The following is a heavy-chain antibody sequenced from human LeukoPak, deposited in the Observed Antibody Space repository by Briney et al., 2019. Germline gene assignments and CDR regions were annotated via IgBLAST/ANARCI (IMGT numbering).Heavy chain of an antibody. V-gene: IGHV4-59*01. D-gene: IGHD4-17*01. CDR3: AREDPQTTVPEGLDV. CDR2: IYYSGTT. J-gene: IGHJ6*02. CDR1: GGSIGSYY. Sequence: SEALSLTCAVSGGSIGSYYWSWLRQPPGRGLEWIGYIYYSGTTNYNPSLRSRVTISVDTSKNQFSLKLTSVTAADTAVYYCAREDPQTTVPEGLDVWGQGTTVTVSS.